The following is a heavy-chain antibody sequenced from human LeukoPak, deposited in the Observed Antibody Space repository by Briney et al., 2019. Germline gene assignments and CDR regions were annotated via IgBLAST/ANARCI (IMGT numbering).Heavy chain of an antibody. CDR2: IYYTGST. V-gene: IGHV4-59*01. D-gene: IGHD3-16*01. CDR1: SGSISSYY. Sequence: PSETLSLTCSVSSGSISSYYWSWIRRPPGKGLEWIGYIYYTGSTNYNPSLKSRVTISVDTSKNQFSLKLSSVTAADTAVYYCARESGEAFDIWGQGTMVTVSS. J-gene: IGHJ3*02. CDR3: ARESGEAFDI.